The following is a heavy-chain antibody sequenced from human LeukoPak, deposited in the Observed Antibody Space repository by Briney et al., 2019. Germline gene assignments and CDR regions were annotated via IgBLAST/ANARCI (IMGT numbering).Heavy chain of an antibody. V-gene: IGHV4-31*03. Sequence: PSQTLSLTCTVSGGSISSGGYYWSWIRQHPGKGLEWIGYIYYSGSTYYNPPLKSRVTISVDTSKNQFSLKLSSVTAADTAVYYCAREDYLGSRSWFDPWGQGTLVTVSS. J-gene: IGHJ5*02. CDR2: IYYSGST. CDR3: AREDYLGSRSWFDP. D-gene: IGHD6-13*01. CDR1: GGSISSGGYY.